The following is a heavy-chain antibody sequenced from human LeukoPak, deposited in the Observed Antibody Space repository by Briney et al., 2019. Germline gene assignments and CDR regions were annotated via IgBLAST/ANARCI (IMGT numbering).Heavy chain of an antibody. CDR1: GFTIGDYA. D-gene: IGHD1-26*01. CDR3: AKDLAPELAWGAFDI. Sequence: PGGSLRLSCTTSGFTIGDYAMNWVRQAPGKGLELVAVIWYDGSNKYYADSVKGRFTISRDNSKNTLYLQMNSLRAEDTAVYYCAKDLAPELAWGAFDIWGQGTMVTVSS. CDR2: IWYDGSNK. V-gene: IGHV3-33*06. J-gene: IGHJ3*02.